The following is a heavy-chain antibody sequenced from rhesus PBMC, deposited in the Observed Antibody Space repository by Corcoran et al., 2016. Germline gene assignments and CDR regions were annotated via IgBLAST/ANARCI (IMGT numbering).Heavy chain of an antibody. J-gene: IGHJ4*01. CDR2: IRGSRGSN. D-gene: IGHD6-31*01. Sequence: QVQLQESGPGLVQASETLSLTCAVSGVSLSSSNWWSWIGQSPGKGVEWIGYIRGSRGSNFYNPTLKSRVASSTDTSKSQCSMKLNAVTAADTAVYYCARHPGTGWMNPDDWGQGGRVTVSS. V-gene: IGHV4-65*01. CDR1: GVSLSSSNW. CDR3: ARHPGTGWMNPDD.